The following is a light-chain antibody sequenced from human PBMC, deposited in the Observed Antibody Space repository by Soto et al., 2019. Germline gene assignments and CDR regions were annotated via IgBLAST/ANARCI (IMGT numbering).Light chain of an antibody. CDR1: QSVSSD. CDR2: GAS. Sequence: EIVMTQSPDTLSVSPGDRAALSCRTSQSVSSDLAWYRQKPGQAPRLPIYGASTRATGIPARFSGSGSGTEFTLTISSLQSEDFAVYYCHHYSSWPPYTFGQGTRLEIK. CDR3: HHYSSWPPYT. V-gene: IGKV3D-15*01. J-gene: IGKJ5*01.